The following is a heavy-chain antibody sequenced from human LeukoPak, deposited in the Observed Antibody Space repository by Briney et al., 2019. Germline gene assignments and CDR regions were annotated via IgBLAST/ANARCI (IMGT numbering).Heavy chain of an antibody. CDR3: ARDKDYYDTSNWFDP. CDR1: GFTFSSYS. Sequence: PGGSLRLXCAASGFTFSSYSMNWVRQAPGKELEWVSSISSSSSYIYYADSVKGRFTISRDNAKNSLYLQMNSLRAEDTAVYYCARDKDYYDTSNWFDPWGQGTLVTVSS. D-gene: IGHD3-22*01. CDR2: ISSSSSYI. V-gene: IGHV3-21*01. J-gene: IGHJ5*02.